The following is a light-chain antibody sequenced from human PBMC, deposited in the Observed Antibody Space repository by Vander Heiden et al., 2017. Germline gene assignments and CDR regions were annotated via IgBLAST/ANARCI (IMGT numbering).Light chain of an antibody. CDR1: SGHSSYA. J-gene: IGLJ3*02. CDR2: VNSDGSH. CDR3: QTWGTGIWV. V-gene: IGLV4-69*01. Sequence: QLVLTQSPSASASLGASVKLTCTLSSGHSSYAIAWHQQQPEKGPRFLMKVNSDGSHNKADGIPDRFSGSSSGAERYLTISSLQSEDEADYYCQTWGTGIWVFGGGTKLTVL.